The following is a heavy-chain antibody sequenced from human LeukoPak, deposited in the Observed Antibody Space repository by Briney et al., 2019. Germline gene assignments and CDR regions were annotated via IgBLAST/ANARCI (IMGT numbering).Heavy chain of an antibody. D-gene: IGHD3-3*02. J-gene: IGHJ5*02. CDR2: IYYSGST. V-gene: IGHV4-59*01. CDR1: GGSISSYY. CDR3: VRDHRPLADEGLNWFDP. Sequence: SETLSLTCTVSGGSISSYYWSWIRQPPGKGLEWIGYIYYSGSTNYNPSLKSRVTISVDTSKNQFSLKLSSVTAADTAVYYCVRDHRPLADEGLNWFDPWGQGTLVTVSS.